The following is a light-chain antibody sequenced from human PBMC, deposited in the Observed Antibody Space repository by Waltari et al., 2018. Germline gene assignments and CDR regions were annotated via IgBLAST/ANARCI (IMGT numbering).Light chain of an antibody. V-gene: IGKV3-11*01. CDR2: DAS. Sequence: EIVLTQSPATLSLSPGERATLSCRASQSVSSYLAWYQQKPGQAPRLLIYDASHRATGIPARFSVSGSGTDFTLTISSLEPEDFAVYYCQQRSNWPPRYTFGQGTKLEIK. J-gene: IGKJ2*01. CDR3: QQRSNWPPRYT. CDR1: QSVSSY.